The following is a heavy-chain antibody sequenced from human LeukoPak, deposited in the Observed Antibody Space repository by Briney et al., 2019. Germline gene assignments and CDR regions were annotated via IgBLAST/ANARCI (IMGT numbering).Heavy chain of an antibody. CDR2: INHSGST. CDR3: ARGGFIWNWFDP. CDR1: GGSFSGYY. V-gene: IGHV4-34*01. J-gene: IGHJ5*02. Sequence: PSETLSLTCAVYGGSFSGYYWSWIRQPPGKGLEWIGEINHSGSTSYNPSLKSRVTISVDTSKNQFSLKLSSVTAADTAVYYCARGGFIWNWFDPWGQGTLVTVSS. D-gene: IGHD3-10*01.